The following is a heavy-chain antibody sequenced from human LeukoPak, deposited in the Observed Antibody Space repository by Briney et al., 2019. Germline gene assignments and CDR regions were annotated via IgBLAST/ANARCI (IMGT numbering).Heavy chain of an antibody. J-gene: IGHJ4*02. CDR3: ARGKSVTVTPFDY. V-gene: IGHV4-4*07. Sequence: SETLSLTCTVSGGXISSYYCSWIRQPAGKGLEWIGRIYTSGSTNYNPSLKSRVTMSVDTSKNQFSLKLSSVTAADTAVYYCARGKSVTVTPFDYWGQGTLVTVSS. CDR2: IYTSGST. D-gene: IGHD4-17*01. CDR1: GGXISSYY.